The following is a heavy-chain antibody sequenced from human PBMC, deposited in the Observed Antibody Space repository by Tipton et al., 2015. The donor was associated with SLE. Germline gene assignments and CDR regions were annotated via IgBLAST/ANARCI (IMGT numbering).Heavy chain of an antibody. Sequence: LRLSCAVYGGSFSGYYWSWIRQPPGKGLEWIGYIYYSGSTNYNPSLKSRVTISVDTSKNQFSLKLSSATAADTAVYYCARAGGIAARSYYYYYYYMDVWGKGTTVTVSS. J-gene: IGHJ6*03. D-gene: IGHD6-6*01. CDR1: GGSFSGYY. V-gene: IGHV4-59*01. CDR3: ARAGGIAARSYYYYYYYMDV. CDR2: IYYSGST.